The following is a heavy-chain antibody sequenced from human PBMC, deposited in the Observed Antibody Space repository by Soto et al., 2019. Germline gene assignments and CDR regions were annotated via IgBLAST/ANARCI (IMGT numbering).Heavy chain of an antibody. D-gene: IGHD1-26*01. Sequence: GGSLRLSCAASGFNFNNYGMHWVRQAPGKGLEWVAVIWNDGNGYYYANSVKGRFTISRDNSKNTLFLQMSSLRAEDTAVYYCARRQISPSMCGAASARGGMDVWGQGTTVPVAS. V-gene: IGHV3-33*01. J-gene: IGHJ6*02. CDR2: IWNDGNGY. CDR1: GFNFNNYG. CDR3: ARRQISPSMCGAASARGGMDV.